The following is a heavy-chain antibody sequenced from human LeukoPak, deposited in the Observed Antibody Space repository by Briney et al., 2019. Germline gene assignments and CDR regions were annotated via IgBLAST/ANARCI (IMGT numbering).Heavy chain of an antibody. CDR1: GYTFTTYY. CDR3: ARGGRRWCLDY. CDR2: INPSGVSP. V-gene: IGHV1-46*01. Sequence: ASVKVSCKASGYTFTTYYMHWVRQAPGQGLEWMGIINPSGVSPNYAQKFQGRVTMTRDTSTSTVYMELSNLKSEDTAAYYCARGGRRWCLDYWGQGTLVTVSS. D-gene: IGHD2-21*02. J-gene: IGHJ4*02.